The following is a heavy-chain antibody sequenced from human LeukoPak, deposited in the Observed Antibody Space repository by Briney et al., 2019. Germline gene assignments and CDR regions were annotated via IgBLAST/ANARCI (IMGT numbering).Heavy chain of an antibody. CDR2: ISNSGGGT. V-gene: IGHV3-23*01. Sequence: GGSLRLSCAASGFTVSRNYMTWVRQAPGKGLEWVSGISNSGGGTYYPDSVKGRFTISRDNSENTLYLQMNSLRAEDTAVYYCAKDLLTTVTTRYFDLWGRGTLVTVSS. CDR1: GFTVSRNY. CDR3: AKDLLTTVTTRYFDL. J-gene: IGHJ2*01. D-gene: IGHD4-17*01.